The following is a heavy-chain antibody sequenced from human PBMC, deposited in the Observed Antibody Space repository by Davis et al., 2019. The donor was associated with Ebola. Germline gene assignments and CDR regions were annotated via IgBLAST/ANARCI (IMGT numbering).Heavy chain of an antibody. Sequence: MPSETLSLTCAVYGGSFSGYYWSWIRQPPGKGLEWIGEIYHSGSTNYNPSLKSRVTISVDTSKNQFSLKLSSVTAADTAVYYCARRPDYGAPFDYWGQGTLVTVSS. CDR2: IYHSGST. V-gene: IGHV4-34*01. D-gene: IGHD4-17*01. CDR3: ARRPDYGAPFDY. CDR1: GGSFSGYY. J-gene: IGHJ4*02.